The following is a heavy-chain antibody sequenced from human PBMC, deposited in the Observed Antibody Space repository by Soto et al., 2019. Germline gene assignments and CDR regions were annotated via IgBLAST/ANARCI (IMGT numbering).Heavy chain of an antibody. J-gene: IGHJ5*02. V-gene: IGHV5-10-1*01. CDR1: GYSFTSYW. Sequence: GESLKISCKGSGYSFTSYWISWVRQMPGKGLEWMGRIDPSDSYTNYSPSFQGHVTISADKSISTAYLQWSSLKASDTAMYYCARRGTSQYCSSTSCPHFDPWGQGTLVTV. CDR2: IDPSDSYT. CDR3: ARRGTSQYCSSTSCPHFDP. D-gene: IGHD2-2*01.